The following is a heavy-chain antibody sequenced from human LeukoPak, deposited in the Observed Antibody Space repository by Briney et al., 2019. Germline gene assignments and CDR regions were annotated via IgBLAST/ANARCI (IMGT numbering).Heavy chain of an antibody. CDR1: GFTFSSYG. CDR3: AISSDPADYFDY. D-gene: IGHD6-25*01. CDR2: ISYDGSNK. V-gene: IGHV3-33*05. J-gene: IGHJ4*02. Sequence: SGGSLRLSCAASGFTFSSYGMHWIRQAPGKGLEWVAVISYDGSNKYYADSVKGRFTISRDNAKNSLYLRMNSLRAEDTAVYYCAISSDPADYFDYWGQGTLVTVSS.